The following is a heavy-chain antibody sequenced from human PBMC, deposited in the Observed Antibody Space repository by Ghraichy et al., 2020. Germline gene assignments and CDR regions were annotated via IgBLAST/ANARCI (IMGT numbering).Heavy chain of an antibody. CDR1: GGTINSNSYY. CDR2: IYYSGTT. V-gene: IGHV4-39*01. J-gene: IGHJ4*02. CDR3: ARTYYYDTSAYYTWGY. Sequence: SETLSLTCTVSGGTINSNSYYWGWIRQPPGKGLEWIGSIYYSGTTYYNPSLESRVTISVDTSKTQFSLKLSSVTAADTAVYYCARTYYYDTSAYYTWGYWGQGTLVTVSS. D-gene: IGHD3-22*01.